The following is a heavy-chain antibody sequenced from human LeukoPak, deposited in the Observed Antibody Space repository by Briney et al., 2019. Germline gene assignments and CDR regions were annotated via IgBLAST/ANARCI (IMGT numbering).Heavy chain of an antibody. CDR2: ISGSGDST. CDR3: AKDRRPNSYSSSWLDY. Sequence: PSETLSLTCTVSGGSISSYYWSWIRQPPGKGLEWVSAISGSGDSTFYADSVKGRFTISRDNSKNTLYLQMNSLRAEDTAVYYCAKDRRPNSYSSSWLDYWGQGTLITVSS. V-gene: IGHV3-23*01. J-gene: IGHJ4*02. CDR1: GGSISSYY. D-gene: IGHD6-13*01.